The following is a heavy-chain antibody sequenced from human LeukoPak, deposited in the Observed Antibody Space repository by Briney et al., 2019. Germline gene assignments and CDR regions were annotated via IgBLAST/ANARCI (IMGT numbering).Heavy chain of an antibody. CDR1: GFTFSSYS. V-gene: IGHV3-21*04. D-gene: IGHD2-21*02. J-gene: IGHJ4*02. CDR3: ANTSYHAHIVVVTAIPGLHYFDY. Sequence: GGSLRLSCAASGFTFSSYSMNWVRQAPGKGLEWVSSISSSSSYIYYADSVKGRFTISRDNAKNSLYLQMNSLRAEDTAVYYCANTSYHAHIVVVTAIPGLHYFDYWGQGTLVTVSS. CDR2: ISSSSSYI.